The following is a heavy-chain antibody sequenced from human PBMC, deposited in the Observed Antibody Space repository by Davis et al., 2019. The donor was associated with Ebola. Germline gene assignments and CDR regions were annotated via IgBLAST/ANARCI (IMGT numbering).Heavy chain of an antibody. D-gene: IGHD4-17*01. V-gene: IGHV4-39*01. CDR1: GGSISSSNYY. J-gene: IGHJ4*02. Sequence: MPSETLSLTCSVSGGSISSSNYYWGWIRQPPVTGLEWIWSVYYTGSTYYNPSLKSRVTISVDTSKNQLSLKLSSVTAADTAVHYCARHLFVTTDRPYYFDYWGQGTLVTVST. CDR3: ARHLFVTTDRPYYFDY. CDR2: VYYTGST.